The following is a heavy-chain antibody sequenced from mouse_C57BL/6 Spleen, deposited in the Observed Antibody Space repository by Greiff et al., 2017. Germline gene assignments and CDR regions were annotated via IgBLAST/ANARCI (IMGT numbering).Heavy chain of an antibody. CDR3: ARSICYDYSWFAY. V-gene: IGHV1-26*01. D-gene: IGHD2-4*01. CDR2: IDPNNGGT. CDR1: GYTFTDYY. Sequence: EVQLQQSGPELVKPGASVKISCKASGYTFTDYYMNWVKQSPGKSLEWIGDIDPNNGGTSYNQKFKGKATLTVVKSSSTAYMGLRNLTSEDSAVYYCARSICYDYSWFAYWGQGTLVTVSA. J-gene: IGHJ3*01.